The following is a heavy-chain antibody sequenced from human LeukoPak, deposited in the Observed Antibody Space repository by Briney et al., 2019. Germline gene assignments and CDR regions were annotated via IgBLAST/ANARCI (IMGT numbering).Heavy chain of an antibody. CDR3: ARVTSGDSSDAFDI. V-gene: IGHV3-23*01. D-gene: IGHD2-15*01. CDR1: GFTFSSYA. J-gene: IGHJ3*02. Sequence: PGGSLRLSCAASGFTFSSYAMSWVRQAPGQGLEWVAAINRSGGNTYYADTLQGRFTITRNTSKNTPYMQMNSLRAEDTAVYYCARVTSGDSSDAFDIWGQGTMVTVSS. CDR2: INRSGGNT.